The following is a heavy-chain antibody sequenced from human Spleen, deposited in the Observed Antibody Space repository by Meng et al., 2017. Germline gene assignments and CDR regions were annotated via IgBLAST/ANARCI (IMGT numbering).Heavy chain of an antibody. CDR2: ISSSGSTI. D-gene: IGHD3-9*01. J-gene: IGHJ4*02. V-gene: IGHV3-48*03. Sequence: GESLKISCAASGFTFSSYEMNWVRQAPGKGLEWVSYISSSGSTIYYADSVKGRFTISRDNAKNSLYLQMNSLRAEDTAVYYCARDRRFDIFGVVDYWGQGTLVTVSS. CDR1: GFTFSSYE. CDR3: ARDRRFDIFGVVDY.